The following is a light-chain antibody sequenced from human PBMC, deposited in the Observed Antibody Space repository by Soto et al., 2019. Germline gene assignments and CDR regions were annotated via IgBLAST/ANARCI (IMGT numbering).Light chain of an antibody. J-gene: IGLJ1*01. CDR3: QSYESRLSGSV. V-gene: IGLV1-40*01. Sequence: QSVLTQPPSVSGAPGQRVTISCTGSRSNIGAGYDVHWYQQLPGTAPKLLIYGNSNRPSGVPDRFSGSQSGASASLAITGLQADDEAEYYCQSYESRLSGSVFGTGTKLTV. CDR1: RSNIGAGYD. CDR2: GNS.